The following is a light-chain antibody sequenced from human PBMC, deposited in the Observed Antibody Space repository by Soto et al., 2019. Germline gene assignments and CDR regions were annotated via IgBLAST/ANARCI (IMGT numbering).Light chain of an antibody. J-gene: IGKJ3*01. CDR3: RQYYAYPFT. V-gene: IGKV1-16*02. CDR2: GGS. CDR1: QGIGNS. Sequence: DIQMTQFPSSLSASVGDRVTITCRASQGIGNSLAWFQQKPGKAPKSLIYGGSSLQSGVPSKFSGSGSETYFTLTISSLQPEDSATYYCRQYYAYPFTFGPGTQLDV.